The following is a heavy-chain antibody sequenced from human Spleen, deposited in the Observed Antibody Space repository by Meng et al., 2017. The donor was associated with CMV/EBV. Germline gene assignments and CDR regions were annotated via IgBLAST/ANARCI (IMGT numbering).Heavy chain of an antibody. CDR3: VKPFYCTSTTCYWNY. D-gene: IGHD2-2*01. CDR2: IKQDGSEK. Sequence: SGFTFSSYWMSWVRQAPGKGLEWVANIKQDGSEKYYVDSVKGRFTISRDNAKKSLYLQLNSLRAEDTAVYYCVKPFYCTSTTCYWNYWGQGTLVTVSS. J-gene: IGHJ4*02. CDR1: GFTFSSYW. V-gene: IGHV3-7*01.